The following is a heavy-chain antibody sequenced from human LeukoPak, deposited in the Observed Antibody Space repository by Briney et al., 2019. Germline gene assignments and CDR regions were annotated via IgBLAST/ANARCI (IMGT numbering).Heavy chain of an antibody. D-gene: IGHD3-22*01. CDR3: ARDQRGYDSSGYWDYYFDY. V-gene: IGHV4-34*01. CDR2: INHSGST. CDR1: GGSFSGYY. Sequence: XETLSLTCAVYGGSFSGYYWSWIRQPPGKGLEWIGEINHSGSTNYNPSLKSRVTISVDTSKNQFSLKLSSVTAADTAVYYCARDQRGYDSSGYWDYYFDYWGQGTLVTVSS. J-gene: IGHJ4*02.